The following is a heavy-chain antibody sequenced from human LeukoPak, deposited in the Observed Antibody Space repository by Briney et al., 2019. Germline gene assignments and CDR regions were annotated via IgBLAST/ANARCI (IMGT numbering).Heavy chain of an antibody. CDR2: ISGSGGDT. Sequence: GGSLRLSCAASGFTFSSYAMNWVRQAPGKGLEWVSISGSGGDTYYADSVKGRFTISRDNSKNTLYLQMGSLRAEDTAVYYCATYTHWVAGDVWGQGTTGTVSS. D-gene: IGHD3-16*01. J-gene: IGHJ6*02. CDR3: ATYTHWVAGDV. V-gene: IGHV3-23*01. CDR1: GFTFSSYA.